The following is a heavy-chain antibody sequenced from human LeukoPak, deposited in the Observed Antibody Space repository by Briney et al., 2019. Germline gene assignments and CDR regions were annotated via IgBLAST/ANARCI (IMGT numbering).Heavy chain of an antibody. CDR3: AKVGRSDFWSPYPFHS. Sequence: GGSLRLSCAASGFTFSSYAMSWVRQAPGKGLEWGSAISGSDDNTYYADSVKGGVTISRENTKSTLYMQMNSLRGEDTAIYYCAKVGRSDFWSPYPFHSWGQGTLVTVSS. CDR1: GFTFSSYA. CDR2: ISGSDDNT. V-gene: IGHV3-23*01. D-gene: IGHD3-3*01. J-gene: IGHJ4*02.